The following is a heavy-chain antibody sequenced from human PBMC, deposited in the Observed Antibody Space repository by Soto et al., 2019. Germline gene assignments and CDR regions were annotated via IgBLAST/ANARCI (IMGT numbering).Heavy chain of an antibody. D-gene: IGHD3-22*01. J-gene: IGHJ4*02. CDR3: ARQVRYYDSSGYFDY. V-gene: IGHV4-39*01. CDR1: GGFISSNSYY. Sequence: PSETLSLTCTVSGGFISSNSYYWGWIRQPPGKGLEWIGSIYYSGSTYYNPSLKSRVTISVDTSKNQLSLKLSSVTAADTAVYYCARQVRYYDSSGYFDYWGQGTLVTVSS. CDR2: IYYSGST.